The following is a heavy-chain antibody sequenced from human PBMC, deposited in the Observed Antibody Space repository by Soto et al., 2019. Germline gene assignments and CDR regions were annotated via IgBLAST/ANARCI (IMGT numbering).Heavy chain of an antibody. Sequence: GGSLRLSCAASGFTFSSYGMHWVRQAPGKGLEWVAVIWYDGSNKYYADSVKGRFTISRDNSKNTLYLQMNSLRAEDTAVYYCARESGSGSTLDYWGQGTLVTVSS. J-gene: IGHJ4*02. CDR2: IWYDGSNK. CDR1: GFTFSSYG. V-gene: IGHV3-33*01. CDR3: ARESGSGSTLDY. D-gene: IGHD3-10*01.